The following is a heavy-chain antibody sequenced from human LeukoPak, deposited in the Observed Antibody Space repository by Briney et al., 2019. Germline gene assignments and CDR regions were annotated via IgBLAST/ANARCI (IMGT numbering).Heavy chain of an antibody. CDR1: GFTFSSQN. V-gene: IGHV3-21*06. Sequence: GGSLRLSCAASGFTFSSQNMNWARQAPGKGLEWVAYISTSGDSTKYADSVEGRFTISRDNAENSLYLLMDSLRVEDSAVYYCVKNGWLDYWGQGILVTVSS. J-gene: IGHJ4*02. D-gene: IGHD5-12*01. CDR2: ISTSGDST. CDR3: VKNGWLDY.